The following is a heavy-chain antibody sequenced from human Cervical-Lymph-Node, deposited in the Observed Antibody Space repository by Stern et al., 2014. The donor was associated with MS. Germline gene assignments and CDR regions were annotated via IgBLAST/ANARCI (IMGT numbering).Heavy chain of an antibody. CDR2: IYYSGST. D-gene: IGHD3-22*01. J-gene: IGHJ4*02. CDR1: GGCISSGDYY. V-gene: IGHV4-30-4*01. Sequence: VQLVESGPGLVKPSQNLSLTCTVSGGCISSGDYYWSWIRQPPGKGLEWIGYIYYSGSTYYNPSLKSRVTISVDTSKNQFSLKLSSVTAADTAVYYCARDSSGYYLILDYWGQGTLVTVSS. CDR3: ARDSSGYYLILDY.